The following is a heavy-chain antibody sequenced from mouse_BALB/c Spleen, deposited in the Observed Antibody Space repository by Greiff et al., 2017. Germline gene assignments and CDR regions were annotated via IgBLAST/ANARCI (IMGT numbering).Heavy chain of an antibody. J-gene: IGHJ4*01. Sequence: QVQLQQSGPELVKPGASVKISCKASGYSFTSYYIHWVKQRPGQGLEWIGWIFPGSGNTKYNEKFKGKATLTADTSSSTAYMQLSSLTSEDSAVYFCARSRGGAMDYWGQGTSVTVSS. CDR3: ARSRGGAMDY. V-gene: IGHV1-66*01. D-gene: IGHD3-1*01. CDR2: IFPGSGNT. CDR1: GYSFTSYY.